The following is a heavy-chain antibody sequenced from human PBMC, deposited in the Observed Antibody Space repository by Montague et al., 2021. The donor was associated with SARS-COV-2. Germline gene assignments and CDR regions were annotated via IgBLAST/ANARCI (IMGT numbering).Heavy chain of an antibody. J-gene: IGHJ4*02. CDR2: IWNDGSDK. Sequence: SLRLSCAASGFSFSRYGMNWVRQAPGKGLEWVALIWNDGSDKYYADSVKGRFTISRDNSKNMLFLHMNSLRAEDTATYYCAKDGQRQLLSFFDAWGQGALITASS. V-gene: IGHV3-33*06. CDR3: AKDGQRQLLSFFDA. CDR1: GFSFSRYG. D-gene: IGHD3-16*02.